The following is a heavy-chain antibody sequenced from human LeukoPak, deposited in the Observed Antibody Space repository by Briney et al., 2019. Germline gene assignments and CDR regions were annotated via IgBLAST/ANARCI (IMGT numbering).Heavy chain of an antibody. CDR1: GFTFSSYG. CDR2: ISYDGSNK. CDR3: AKKWLQSYPFDY. D-gene: IGHD5-24*01. V-gene: IGHV3-30*18. J-gene: IGHJ4*02. Sequence: GGSLRLSCAASGFTFSSYGMHWVRQAPGKGLEWVAVISYDGSNKYYADSVKGRFTISRDNSKNTLYLQMNSLRAEDTAVYYCAKKWLQSYPFDYWGQGTLVTVSS.